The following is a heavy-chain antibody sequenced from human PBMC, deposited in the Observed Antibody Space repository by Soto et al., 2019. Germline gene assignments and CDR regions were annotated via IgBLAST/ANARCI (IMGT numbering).Heavy chain of an antibody. CDR2: ISAYNGNT. D-gene: IGHD6-19*01. J-gene: IGHJ3*02. CDR1: GYTFTSYG. V-gene: IGHV1-18*01. CDR3: ARDPPHHSSGLYNDAFDI. Sequence: QVQLVQSGAEVKKPGASVKVSCKATGYTFTSYGISWVRQAPGQGLEWMGWISAYNGNTNDAQKLQGRVDMTTDTSTSTAYMELRSLRSDDTAVYYCARDPPHHSSGLYNDAFDIWGQGTMVTVSS.